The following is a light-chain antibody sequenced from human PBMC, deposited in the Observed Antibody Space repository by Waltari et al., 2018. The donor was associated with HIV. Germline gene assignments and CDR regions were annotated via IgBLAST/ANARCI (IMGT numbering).Light chain of an antibody. V-gene: IGLV3-1*01. Sequence: YYLTQPPSVSVSPGQTATITCSGDKLGNKYVSWYRQRPGQSPVLVIYSDAKRPSGIPERFSGSNSGSTATLTISGTQAMDEGDYYCQAWDTTTAVFGTGTRVTVL. CDR1: KLGNKY. CDR3: QAWDTTTAV. J-gene: IGLJ1*01. CDR2: SDA.